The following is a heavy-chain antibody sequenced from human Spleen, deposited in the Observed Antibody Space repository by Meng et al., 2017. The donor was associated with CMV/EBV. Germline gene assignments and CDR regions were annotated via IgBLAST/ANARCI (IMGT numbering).Heavy chain of an antibody. Sequence: GESLKISCAASGFTFSISNMNWIRQAPGKGLEWVSSISSSSNYIYYKDSVKGRFTISRDNAKSLLFLQMNSLRAEDTAVYYCARVPREGSDYWGQGTLVTVSS. CDR3: ARVPREGSDY. V-gene: IGHV3-21*01. CDR2: ISSSSNYI. CDR1: GFTFSISN. J-gene: IGHJ4*02.